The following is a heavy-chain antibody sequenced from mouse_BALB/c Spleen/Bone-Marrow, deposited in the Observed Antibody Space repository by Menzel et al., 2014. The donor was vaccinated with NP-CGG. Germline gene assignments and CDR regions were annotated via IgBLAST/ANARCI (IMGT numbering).Heavy chain of an antibody. CDR3: APIYDGYYVAWFAY. Sequence: EVKLMESGAELVRPGALVKLSCKASGFNIKDYYMHWVKQRPEQGLEWIGWIDPENGNTIYDPKFQGKASITAGTSSNTAYLQLSSLTSEDTAVYYCAPIYDGYYVAWFAYWGQGTLVTVSA. CDR2: IDPENGNT. J-gene: IGHJ3*01. V-gene: IGHV14-1*02. CDR1: GFNIKDYY. D-gene: IGHD2-3*01.